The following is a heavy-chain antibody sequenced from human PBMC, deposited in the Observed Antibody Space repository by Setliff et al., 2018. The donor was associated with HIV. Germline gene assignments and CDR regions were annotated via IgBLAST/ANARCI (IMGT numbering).Heavy chain of an antibody. J-gene: IGHJ5*02. D-gene: IGHD3-3*01. CDR3: AKDVGSAITIFGANWFDP. Sequence: GGSLRLSCAASGFIFSSYGMHWVRQAPGKGLEWVAVISYDGSNKYYADFVKGRFTISRDNSKNTLYLQMNSLRPEDTAVYYCAKDVGSAITIFGANWFDPWGQGTLVTVSS. CDR2: ISYDGSNK. CDR1: GFIFSSYG. V-gene: IGHV3-30*18.